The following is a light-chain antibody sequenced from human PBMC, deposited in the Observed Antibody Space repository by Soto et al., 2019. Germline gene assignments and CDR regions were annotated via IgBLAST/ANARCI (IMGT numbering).Light chain of an antibody. CDR1: QSVLYNSNNKNH. CDR3: QQYGASPPFT. Sequence: DFVMTQAPDSLAVSLGERATINCKSSQSVLYNSNNKNHLGWFQQKPGHPPKLLIYGASFRPSGVPDRFSGSGSGTDFTLTISSLQAEDVAVYYCQQYGASPPFTFGQGTKVEIK. CDR2: GAS. V-gene: IGKV4-1*01. J-gene: IGKJ2*01.